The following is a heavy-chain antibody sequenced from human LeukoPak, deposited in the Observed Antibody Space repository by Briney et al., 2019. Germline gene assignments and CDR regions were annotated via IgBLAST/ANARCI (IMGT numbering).Heavy chain of an antibody. V-gene: IGHV3-23*01. CDR1: GLTFSTYA. D-gene: IGHD2-2*01. CDR3: AQDRGARYPFGMDV. J-gene: IGHJ6*02. Sequence: GGSLRLSCAASGLTFSTYAMRWIRQAPGKGLEWVSSIGGGGTTSYADSVKGRFTISRDLSKITVYLQMNSQRAKDTAVYYCAQDRGARYPFGMDVWGQGTTVTVSS. CDR2: IGGGGTT.